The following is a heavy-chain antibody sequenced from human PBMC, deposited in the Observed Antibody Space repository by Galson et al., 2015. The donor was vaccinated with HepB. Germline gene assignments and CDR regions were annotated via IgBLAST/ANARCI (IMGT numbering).Heavy chain of an antibody. D-gene: IGHD2-21*02. V-gene: IGHV5-10-1*01. CDR1: GYSFSSHW. CDR3: AKSYCAGDCYDVLDM. Sequence: QSGAEVKKPGESLTISCRGSGYSFSSHWISWVRQMPGKGLEWMGRVDPSDSYTNYNPSFQGHVIISVDKSINTVYLQWSSLVASDTAMYYCAKSYCAGDCYDVLDMWGQGTLVTVSS. CDR2: VDPSDSYT. J-gene: IGHJ3*02.